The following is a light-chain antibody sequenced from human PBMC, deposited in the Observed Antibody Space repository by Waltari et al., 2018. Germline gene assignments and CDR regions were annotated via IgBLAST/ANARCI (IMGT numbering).Light chain of an antibody. CDR2: EDT. Sequence: SYELTQPPSVSVSPGQTARITFSGTELPRKYASWFQQKSGQAPRLVIFEDTKRPSGIPERFSGSSSGTVATLTITGAQVDDEADYYCYSSDSTGLRVFGGGTTVVVL. CDR3: YSSDSTGLRV. J-gene: IGLJ1*01. CDR1: ELPRKY. V-gene: IGLV3-10*01.